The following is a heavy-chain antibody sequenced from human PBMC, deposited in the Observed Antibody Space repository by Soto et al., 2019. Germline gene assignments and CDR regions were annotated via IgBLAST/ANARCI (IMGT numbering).Heavy chain of an antibody. V-gene: IGHV4-59*01. CDR3: ARIEGSYNWKRRGFDY. D-gene: IGHD1-20*01. J-gene: IGHJ4*02. Sequence: SETLSLTCTVSGGSISSYYWSWIRQPPGKGLEWIGDIYYSGSTNYNPSLKSRVTISVDTSKNQFSLKLSSVTAEDTAVYYCARIEGSYNWKRRGFDYWGQGTLVTVSS. CDR2: IYYSGST. CDR1: GGSISSYY.